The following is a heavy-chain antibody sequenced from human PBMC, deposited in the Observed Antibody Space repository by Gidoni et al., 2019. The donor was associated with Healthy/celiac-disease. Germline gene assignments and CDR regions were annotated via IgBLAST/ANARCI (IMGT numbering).Heavy chain of an antibody. D-gene: IGHD3-22*01. CDR3: ARDSSGYKDYYYYYMDV. Sequence: QVQLVESGGGVVQPGRSLRLSCAASGFPFSSYGMHWVRQAPGKGLEWVAVIWYDGSNKYYADSVKGRFTISRDNSKNTLYLQMNSLRAEDTAVYYCARDSSGYKDYYYYYMDVWGKGTTVTVSS. CDR1: GFPFSSYG. V-gene: IGHV3-33*01. CDR2: IWYDGSNK. J-gene: IGHJ6*03.